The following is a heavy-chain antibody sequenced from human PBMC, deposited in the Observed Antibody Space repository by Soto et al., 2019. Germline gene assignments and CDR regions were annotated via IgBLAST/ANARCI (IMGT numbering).Heavy chain of an antibody. D-gene: IGHD3-10*02. J-gene: IGHJ6*02. CDR1: GYTFTGYY. V-gene: IGHV1-2*04. CDR2: INPNSGGT. Sequence: ASVKVSCKASGYTFTGYYMHWVRQAPGQRLEGMGWINPNSGGTNYAQKFQGWVTMTRDTSISTAYMELSRLRSDDTAVYYCASESSYPLGPHCSRDNHGMDLWGEGTTLT. CDR3: ASESSYPLGPHCSRDNHGMDL.